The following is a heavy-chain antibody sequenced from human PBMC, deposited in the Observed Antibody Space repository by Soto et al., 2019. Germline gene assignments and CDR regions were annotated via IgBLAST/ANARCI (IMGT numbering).Heavy chain of an antibody. Sequence: GGSLRLSCAVSGFICSSYDMSWVRQAPGKGLEWVSTILVGGSTHYEDSVKGRFTISRDTSKNTVYLQMNSLTAGDTAVYYCAKATATGGGAFEIYGQGTMVTVSS. CDR1: GFICSSYD. CDR3: AKATATGGGAFEI. D-gene: IGHD2-8*02. J-gene: IGHJ3*02. V-gene: IGHV3-23*01. CDR2: ILVGGST.